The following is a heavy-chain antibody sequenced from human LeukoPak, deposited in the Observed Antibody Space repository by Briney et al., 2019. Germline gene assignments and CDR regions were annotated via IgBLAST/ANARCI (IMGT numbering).Heavy chain of an antibody. D-gene: IGHD3-10*01. CDR3: ARSAIYYYGSWAQLDY. Sequence: PSETLSLTCAVYGGSFSGYYWSWIRQPPGKGLEWNGEINHSGSTNYNPSLKSRVTISVDTSKNQFSLKLSSVTAADTAVYYCARSAIYYYGSWAQLDYWGQGTLVTVSS. CDR1: GGSFSGYY. J-gene: IGHJ4*02. CDR2: INHSGST. V-gene: IGHV4-34*01.